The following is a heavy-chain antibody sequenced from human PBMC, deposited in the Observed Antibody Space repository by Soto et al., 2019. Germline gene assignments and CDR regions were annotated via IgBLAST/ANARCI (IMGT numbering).Heavy chain of an antibody. J-gene: IGHJ6*02. V-gene: IGHV3-30-3*01. CDR2: ISYDGSNK. D-gene: IGHD3-3*01. CDR1: GFTFSSYA. Sequence: QVQLVESGGGVVQPGRSLRLSCAASGFTFSSYAMHWVRQAPGKGLEWVAVISYDGSNKYYADSVKGRFTISRDNSKNTLYLQMNSLRAEDTAVYYCARDPRDFWSGYYIIGGHNHRRDYYYGMDVWGQGTTVTVSS. CDR3: ARDPRDFWSGYYIIGGHNHRRDYYYGMDV.